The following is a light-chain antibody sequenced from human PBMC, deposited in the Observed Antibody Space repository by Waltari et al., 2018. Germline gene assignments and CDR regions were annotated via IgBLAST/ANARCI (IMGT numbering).Light chain of an antibody. CDR3: QQYNIFPWT. J-gene: IGKJ1*01. V-gene: IGKV1-5*03. CDR2: KAS. Sequence: DIQMTQSPSTLSASVGDRVTIPCRASQIISTWLAWYQQKPGKAPKLRIYKASTLESGVPSSSGARGSGTEFILPTGGRQPNVSAINSGQQYNIFPWTLAKGPRWKSN. CDR1: QIISTW.